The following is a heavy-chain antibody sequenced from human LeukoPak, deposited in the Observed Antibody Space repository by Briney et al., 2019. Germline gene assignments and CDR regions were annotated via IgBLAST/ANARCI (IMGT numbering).Heavy chain of an antibody. D-gene: IGHD1-26*01. V-gene: IGHV3-21*01. CDR1: GFTFSSYW. J-gene: IGHJ6*03. CDR3: ARDQGGYYYMDV. CDR2: ITSSSSYI. Sequence: PGGSLRLSCAASGFTFSSYWMNWVRQAPGKGLEWVSSITSSSSYIYYADSVKGRFTISRDNAKSSLYLQMNSLRAEDTAVYYCARDQGGYYYMDVWGKGTTVTVSS.